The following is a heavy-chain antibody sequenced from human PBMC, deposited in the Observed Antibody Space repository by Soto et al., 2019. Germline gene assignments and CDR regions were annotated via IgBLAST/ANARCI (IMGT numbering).Heavy chain of an antibody. J-gene: IGHJ4*02. Sequence: EVQLVESGGGLIQPGGSLRLSCAVSGFTVSNNYMSWVRQAPGKGLEGVSVIYSGGYTAYGDSVKGRFTISRDNSKHPLYLKINGRGAADPAVFYWAPRPGGGGYWGQGTLVTVSS. CDR3: APRPGGGGY. V-gene: IGHV3-53*01. CDR2: IYSGGYT. CDR1: GFTVSNNY. D-gene: IGHD3-10*01.